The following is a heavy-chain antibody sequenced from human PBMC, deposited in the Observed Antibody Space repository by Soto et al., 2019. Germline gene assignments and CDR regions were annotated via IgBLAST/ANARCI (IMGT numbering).Heavy chain of an antibody. V-gene: IGHV4-59*01. D-gene: IGHD2-15*01. Sequence: SETLSLTCTVSGGSISSYYWSWIRQPPGKGLEWIGYIYYSGSTNYNPSLKSRVTISVDTSKNQFSLKLSSVTAADTAVYYCARDCSGGSCYLIWGQGTLVTVS. CDR3: ARDCSGGSCYLI. J-gene: IGHJ4*02. CDR2: IYYSGST. CDR1: GGSISSYY.